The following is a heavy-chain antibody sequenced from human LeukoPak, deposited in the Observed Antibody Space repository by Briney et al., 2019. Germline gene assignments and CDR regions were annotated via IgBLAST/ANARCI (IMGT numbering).Heavy chain of an antibody. V-gene: IGHV6-1*01. CDR3: ARDTDSANEWGPFVS. CDR1: GDSVSSISS. CDR2: TYYRSQSST. Sequence: SQTLSLTCAVSGDSVSSISSWNWIRQSPSGGLEWLGRTYYRSQSSTEYAVFLRGRITINPDTSRHEFSLQLNSVTPEDTAVYYCARDTDSANEWGPFVSWGEGTLVTVSS. D-gene: IGHD1-1*01. J-gene: IGHJ5*01.